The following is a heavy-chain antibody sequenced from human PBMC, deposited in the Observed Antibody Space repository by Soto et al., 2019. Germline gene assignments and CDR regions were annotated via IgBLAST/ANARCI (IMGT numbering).Heavy chain of an antibody. CDR2: IGTAGDT. V-gene: IGHV3-13*01. D-gene: IGHD3-10*01. CDR3: AREGYGSGIDY. J-gene: IGHJ4*02. CDR1: GFTFSSYD. Sequence: EVQLVESGGGLVQPGGSLRLSCAASGFTFSSYDMHWVRQATGKGLEWVSAIGTAGDTYYPGSVKGRFTISRENAKNSLYLQMNSLRAGDTAVYYCAREGYGSGIDYWGQGTLVTVSS.